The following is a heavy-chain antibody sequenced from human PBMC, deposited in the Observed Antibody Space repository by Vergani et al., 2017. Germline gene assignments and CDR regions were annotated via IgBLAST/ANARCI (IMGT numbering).Heavy chain of an antibody. Sequence: QLQLQESGPGLVKPSETLSLTCTVSGISIGSNSYYWGWIRQPPGKGLEWIGEIFSSGTTNYNPSFKNRVTMSVDTSKNQFSLKLNSVTAADTAVYYCARGSRAEGGSGSDKWGQGTLVTVSS. CDR1: GISIGSNSYY. CDR3: ARGSRAEGGSGSDK. CDR2: IFSSGTT. V-gene: IGHV4-61*05. J-gene: IGHJ4*02. D-gene: IGHD6-13*01.